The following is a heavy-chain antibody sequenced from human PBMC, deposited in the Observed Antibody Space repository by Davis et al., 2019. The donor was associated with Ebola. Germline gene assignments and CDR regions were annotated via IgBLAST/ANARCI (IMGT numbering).Heavy chain of an antibody. Sequence: SETLSLTCAVYGGSFSGYYWSWIRQPPGKGLEWIGEINHSGSTNYNPPLKSRVTISVDTSKNQFSLKLSSVTAADTAVYYCARLSPFQDSQTHDYWGQGTLVTVSS. CDR1: GGSFSGYY. CDR2: INHSGST. D-gene: IGHD3-16*02. CDR3: ARLSPFQDSQTHDY. V-gene: IGHV4-34*01. J-gene: IGHJ4*02.